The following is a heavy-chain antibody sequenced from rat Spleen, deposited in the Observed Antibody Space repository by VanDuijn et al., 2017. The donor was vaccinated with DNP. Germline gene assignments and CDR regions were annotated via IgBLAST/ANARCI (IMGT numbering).Heavy chain of an antibody. CDR2: ISNTGGST. CDR1: GFTFNNYW. J-gene: IGHJ2*01. Sequence: EVQLVESGGGLVQPGRSLKLSCVASGFTFNNYWMTWIRQAPGKGLEWVASISNTGGSTYYPDSVKGRFTISRDNAKSTLYLQMSKLGSEDTAIYYCTRGPNYGVYSDYFDFWGQGVMVTVSS. D-gene: IGHD1-11*01. V-gene: IGHV5-31*01. CDR3: TRGPNYGVYSDYFDF.